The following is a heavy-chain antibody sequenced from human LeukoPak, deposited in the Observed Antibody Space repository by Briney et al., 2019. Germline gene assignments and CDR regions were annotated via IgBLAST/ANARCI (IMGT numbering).Heavy chain of an antibody. Sequence: PSETLSLTCTVSGGPISSYYWSWIRQPPGKGLEWIGYIYYSGSTNYNPSLKSRVTISVDTSKNQFSLKLSSVTHADTAVYYCARHLGGWARDRSGDAFDIWGQGTMVTVSS. CDR1: GGPISSYY. J-gene: IGHJ3*02. CDR2: IYYSGST. CDR3: ARHLGGWARDRSGDAFDI. V-gene: IGHV4-59*08. D-gene: IGHD1-26*01.